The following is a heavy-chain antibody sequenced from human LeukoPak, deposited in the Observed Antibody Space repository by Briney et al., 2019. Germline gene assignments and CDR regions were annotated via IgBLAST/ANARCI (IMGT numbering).Heavy chain of an antibody. CDR2: IYYSGST. J-gene: IGHJ4*02. CDR3: ARSESGWLFDY. V-gene: IGHV4-39*07. D-gene: IGHD6-19*01. Sequence: NPSETLSLTCTVSGGSISSSSYYWGWIRQPPGKGLEWIGSIYYSGSTYYNPSLKSRVTISVDTSKNQFSLKLSSVTAADTAVYYCARSESGWLFDYWGQGTLVTVSS. CDR1: GGSISSSSYY.